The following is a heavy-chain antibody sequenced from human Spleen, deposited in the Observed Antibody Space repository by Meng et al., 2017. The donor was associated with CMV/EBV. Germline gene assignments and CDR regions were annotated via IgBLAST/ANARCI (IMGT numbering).Heavy chain of an antibody. V-gene: IGHV3-30*04. Sequence: GGSLRLSCVASGFIFSTYAMHWVRQAPGKGLEWVAVISYDGSNKYKADSVKGRFTISRDNSRNTLHLQMNSLRAEDTALYYCAKDLSDEGAFDMWGQGTMVTVSS. CDR2: ISYDGSNK. D-gene: IGHD2-21*02. CDR1: GFIFSTYA. CDR3: AKDLSDEGAFDM. J-gene: IGHJ3*02.